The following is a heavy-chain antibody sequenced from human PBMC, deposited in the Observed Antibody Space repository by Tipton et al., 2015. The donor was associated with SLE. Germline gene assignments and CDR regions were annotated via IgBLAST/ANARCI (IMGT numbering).Heavy chain of an antibody. D-gene: IGHD3-3*01. CDR2: INHSGST. CDR1: GGSLSVYY. V-gene: IGHV4-34*01. J-gene: IGHJ6*02. CDR3: ARRFLEWFGYGMDV. Sequence: TLSLTCAVYGGSLSVYYWSWIRQPPGKGLEWIGEINHSGSTNYNPSLKSRVTISVDTSKNQFSLKLSSVTAADTAVYYCARRFLEWFGYGMDVWGQGTTVTVSS.